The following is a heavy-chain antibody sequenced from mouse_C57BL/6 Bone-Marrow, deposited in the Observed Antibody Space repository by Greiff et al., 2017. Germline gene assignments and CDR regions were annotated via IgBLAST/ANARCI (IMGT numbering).Heavy chain of an antibody. CDR3: AGGGGYYSYWYFDV. J-gene: IGHJ1*03. CDR1: GYTFTSYG. Sequence: EVQLQESGAELVRPGSSVKMSCKTSGYTFTSYGITWVKQRPGQGLEWIGYIYLGNGYTEYNEKFKGKATLTSDTSSSTAYMQLSRLTSEDSAIYFCAGGGGYYSYWYFDVWGTGTTVTVSS. CDR2: IYLGNGYT. D-gene: IGHD2-3*01. V-gene: IGHV1-58*01.